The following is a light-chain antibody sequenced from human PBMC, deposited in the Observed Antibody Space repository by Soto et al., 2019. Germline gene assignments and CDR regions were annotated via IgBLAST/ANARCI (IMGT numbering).Light chain of an antibody. V-gene: IGKV1-33*01. CDR3: QQYDNLPLT. CDR1: QDISNY. J-gene: IGKJ4*01. CDR2: DAS. Sequence: DIQMTQSPSSLSASVGDRVKINCQASQDISNYLNWYQQKPGKAPKXLIYDASNLETGVPSRFSGSGSGTDFTFTISSLQPEDIATYYCQQYDNLPLTFGGGTKVDIK.